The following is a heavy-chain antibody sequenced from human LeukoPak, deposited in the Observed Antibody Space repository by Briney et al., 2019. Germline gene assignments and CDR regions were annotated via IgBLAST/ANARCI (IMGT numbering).Heavy chain of an antibody. D-gene: IGHD1/OR15-1a*01. Sequence: SETLSLTCSVSGGSISNYYWTWIRQSPGKGLEWVGHIYSSGSTRYSPSLQSRVTILLDTSESQFSLKLSSVTAADTAIYYCARLTVLQDNNRPFFYYMDVWGKGTTVTVTS. J-gene: IGHJ6*03. CDR3: ARLTVLQDNNRPFFYYMDV. V-gene: IGHV4-4*09. CDR1: GGSISNYY. CDR2: IYSSGST.